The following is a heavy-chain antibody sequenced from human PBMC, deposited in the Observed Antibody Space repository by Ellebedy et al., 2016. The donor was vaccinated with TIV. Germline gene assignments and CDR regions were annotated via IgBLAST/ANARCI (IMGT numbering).Heavy chain of an antibody. CDR2: IKSKTDGGTT. Sequence: GESLKISCTGSGLPLDHWNMNWVQQAPGKGLEWVGRIKSKTDGGTTDYAAPVKGRFTISRDDSKNTLYLQMNSLKTEDTGVYYCTRGGSGSVIWGQGTMVTVSS. D-gene: IGHD1-26*01. J-gene: IGHJ3*02. CDR3: TRGGSGSVI. V-gene: IGHV3-15*07. CDR1: GLPLDHWN.